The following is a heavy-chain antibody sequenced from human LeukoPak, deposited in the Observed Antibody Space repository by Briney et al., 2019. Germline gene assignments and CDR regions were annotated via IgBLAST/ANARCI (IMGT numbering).Heavy chain of an antibody. Sequence: ASEPLSLTCAVYGGSFSGYYWSWIRQPPGKGLEWIGEINHTGSTNYNPSLKSRVTISVDTSKNQFSLRLSSVTAADTAVYYCARYGDSTSPGFDYWGQGTLVTVSS. CDR3: ARYGDSTSPGFDY. CDR1: GGSFSGYY. D-gene: IGHD4-17*01. J-gene: IGHJ4*02. CDR2: INHTGST. V-gene: IGHV4-34*01.